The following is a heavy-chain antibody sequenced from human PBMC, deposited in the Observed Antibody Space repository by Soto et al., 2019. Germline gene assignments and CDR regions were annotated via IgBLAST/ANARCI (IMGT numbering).Heavy chain of an antibody. V-gene: IGHV1-18*01. CDR3: ARDPMVREVPDPMDV. CDR2: ISAYNGNP. D-gene: IGHD3-10*01. CDR1: GYSFTNYG. Sequence: QVQLVQSGDEVKKPGASVKVSCMASGYSFTNYGISWFRQAPGQGLEWMGWISAYNGNPNYAQKVQGRVYMSTATSTSTAYMDLRRLRPDDTAVYYCARDPMVREVPDPMDVWGQGTTVTVSS. J-gene: IGHJ6*02.